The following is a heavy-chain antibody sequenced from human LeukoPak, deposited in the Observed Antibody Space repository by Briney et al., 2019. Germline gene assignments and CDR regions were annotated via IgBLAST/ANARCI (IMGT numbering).Heavy chain of an antibody. CDR3: ARGPYSYDSSGAFDI. CDR1: NYSISTDYY. Sequence: SETLSLTCTVSNYSISTDYYWGWIRQPPGKGLEWIGTMYHSGSTYYNPSLKSRVTISVDTSKNQFSLKLSSVTAADTAVYFCARGPYSYDSSGAFDIWGQGTMVTVSS. CDR2: MYHSGST. V-gene: IGHV4-38-2*02. J-gene: IGHJ3*02. D-gene: IGHD3-22*01.